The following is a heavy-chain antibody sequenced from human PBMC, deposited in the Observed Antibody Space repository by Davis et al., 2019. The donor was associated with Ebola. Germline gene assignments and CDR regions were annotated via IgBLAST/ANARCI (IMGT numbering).Heavy chain of an antibody. V-gene: IGHV5-51*01. Sequence: GESLKISCKGSGYIFPKYWIGWVRQMPGKGLEWMGIIYPGDSYTTYSPSFQGQVTISADKSITTAYLQWSSLKASDTAMFYCVRPVLWSGYPYFDYWGQGTLVTVSS. CDR1: GYIFPKYW. CDR3: VRPVLWSGYPYFDY. J-gene: IGHJ4*02. CDR2: IYPGDSYT. D-gene: IGHD3-3*01.